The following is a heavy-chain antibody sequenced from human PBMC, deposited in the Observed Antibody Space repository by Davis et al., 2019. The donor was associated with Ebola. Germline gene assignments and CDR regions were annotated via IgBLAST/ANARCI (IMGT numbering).Heavy chain of an antibody. CDR3: ARQYCSDTTCYTDAFDV. V-gene: IGHV3-21*01. D-gene: IGHD2-2*02. CDR2: ITGRSGYI. J-gene: IGHJ3*01. Sequence: GESLKISCAASGFTFSSFTMNWVRQAPGKGLEWVSSITGRSGYIYSADSVKGRFTISRDNAKNSLYLQMNSLRAEDTAVYYCARQYCSDTTCYTDAFDVWGQGTWVTVSS. CDR1: GFTFSSFT.